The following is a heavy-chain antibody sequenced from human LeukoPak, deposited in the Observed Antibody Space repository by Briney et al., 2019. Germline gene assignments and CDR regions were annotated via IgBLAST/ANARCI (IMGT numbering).Heavy chain of an antibody. CDR1: GFTFSSYG. Sequence: PGGSLRLSCAASGFTFSSYGMHWVRQAPGKGLEWVAVIWNDGSNKYYADSVKGRFTISRDNSKNTLYLQMNSLSAEDTAIYYCAKDYRYTYGFFDYWGQGTLVTVSS. CDR3: AKDYRYTYGFFDY. CDR2: IWNDGSNK. V-gene: IGHV3-33*06. J-gene: IGHJ4*02. D-gene: IGHD5-18*01.